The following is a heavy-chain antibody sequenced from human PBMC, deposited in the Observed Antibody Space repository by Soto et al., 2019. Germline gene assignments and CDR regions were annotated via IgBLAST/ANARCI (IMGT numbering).Heavy chain of an antibody. CDR3: ATWDMVATIDAFDI. CDR2: FDPEDGET. CDR1: GYTLTELS. Sequence: SVKVSCTVSGYTLTELSMPWVRQAPGKGLEWKGGFDPEDGETIYAQKFQGRVTMTEATSTDTAYMGLSSLRSEDTAVYYCATWDMVATIDAFDIWGQGTMVTVSS. D-gene: IGHD5-12*01. V-gene: IGHV1-24*01. J-gene: IGHJ3*02.